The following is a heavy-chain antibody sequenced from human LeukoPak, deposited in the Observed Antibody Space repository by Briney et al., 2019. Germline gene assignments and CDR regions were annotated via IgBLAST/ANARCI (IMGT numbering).Heavy chain of an antibody. V-gene: IGHV5-51*01. J-gene: IGHJ4*02. CDR1: GYNFTPYW. CDR3: ARRVAAAGNFDY. CDR2: TFPGGSDT. D-gene: IGHD6-13*01. Sequence: GESLKISCKASGYNFTPYWIGWVRQMPGKGLEWMGITFPGGSDTKYSPPFQGLVTMSADRSTSTAYLQWNSLKASDTAMYYCARRVAAAGNFDYWGQGTLVTVSS.